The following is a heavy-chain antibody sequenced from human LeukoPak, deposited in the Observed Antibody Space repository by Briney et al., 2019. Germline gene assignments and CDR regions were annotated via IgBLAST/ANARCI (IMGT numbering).Heavy chain of an antibody. Sequence: PSQTLSLACAVYGGSFSAYYWSRIRQPPGKGLEWIGEIKHSESTNNNPSLKSRVTMSGDTPKNQFSLKLYSLTAADTAVYCCARGLRGTVTTGDADYWGQGTLVTVSS. J-gene: IGHJ4*02. D-gene: IGHD4-17*01. CDR1: GGSFSAYY. CDR3: ARGLRGTVTTGDADY. CDR2: IKHSEST. V-gene: IGHV4-34*01.